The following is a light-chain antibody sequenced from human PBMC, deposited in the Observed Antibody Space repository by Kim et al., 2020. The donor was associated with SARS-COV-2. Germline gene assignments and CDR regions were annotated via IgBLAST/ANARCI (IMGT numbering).Light chain of an antibody. V-gene: IGKV1-12*01. J-gene: IGKJ4*01. Sequence: GDRVTITCRASQDVSSWFAWYQQKPGKAPKLLIYAVSNLQSGVPSRFSGSGSGTHFTLTISTLQPEDIATYYCLQTNSFPLTFGGGTKVDIK. CDR1: QDVSSW. CDR2: AVS. CDR3: LQTNSFPLT.